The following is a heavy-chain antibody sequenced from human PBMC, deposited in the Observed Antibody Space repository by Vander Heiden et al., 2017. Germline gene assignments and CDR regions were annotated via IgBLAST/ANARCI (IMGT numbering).Heavy chain of an antibody. CDR3: ARVTGGYYDSSGYGAFDI. CDR1: GGTFSSYG. V-gene: IGHV1-69*01. D-gene: IGHD3-22*01. CDR2: IIPIFGTA. J-gene: IGHJ3*02. Sequence: QVQLVQSGAEVKKPGSSVTVSCKAPGGTFSSYGISWVRQAPGQGLEWRGGIIPIFGTANYAQKFQGRVTITADESTSTAYMELSSLRSEDTAVYYCARVTGGYYDSSGYGAFDIWGQGTMVTVSS.